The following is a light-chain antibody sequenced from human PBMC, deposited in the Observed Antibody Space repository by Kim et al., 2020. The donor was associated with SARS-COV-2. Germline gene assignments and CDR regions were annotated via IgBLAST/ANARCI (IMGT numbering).Light chain of an antibody. CDR1: QSISNNY. Sequence: LSPGERATLSCRTSQSISNNYLAWYQQKPGQAPRLVIYGASRRASGIPDRFSGSGSGTDFTLTISRLEPEDFAVHYCQQYDSSPLTFGGGTKLEIK. CDR3: QQYDSSPLT. V-gene: IGKV3-20*01. J-gene: IGKJ4*01. CDR2: GAS.